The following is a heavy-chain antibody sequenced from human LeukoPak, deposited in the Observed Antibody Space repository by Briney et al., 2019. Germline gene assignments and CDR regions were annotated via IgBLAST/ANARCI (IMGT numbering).Heavy chain of an antibody. CDR2: ISAYNGNT. CDR1: GYTFTSYG. D-gene: IGHD2-15*01. CDR3: ARPRGYCSGGSCYWAPYYFDY. V-gene: IGHV1-18*01. Sequence: ASVKVSCKASGYTFTSYGISWVRQAPGQGLEWMGWISAYNGNTNYAQKLQGSVTMTTDTSTSTAYMELRSLRSDDTAVYYCARPRGYCSGGSCYWAPYYFDYWGQGTLVTVSS. J-gene: IGHJ4*02.